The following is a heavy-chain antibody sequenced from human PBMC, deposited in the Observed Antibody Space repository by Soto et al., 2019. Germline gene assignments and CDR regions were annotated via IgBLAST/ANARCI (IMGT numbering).Heavy chain of an antibody. J-gene: IGHJ6*02. Sequence: GESLKISFKGSGYSFTSYWIGWVRQMPGKGLEWMGIIYPGDSDTRYSPSFQGQVTISADKSISTAYLQWSSLKASDTAMYYCARHGQLPYYYYGMDVWGQGTTVTVS. D-gene: IGHD2-2*01. CDR3: ARHGQLPYYYYGMDV. CDR2: IYPGDSDT. V-gene: IGHV5-51*01. CDR1: GYSFTSYW.